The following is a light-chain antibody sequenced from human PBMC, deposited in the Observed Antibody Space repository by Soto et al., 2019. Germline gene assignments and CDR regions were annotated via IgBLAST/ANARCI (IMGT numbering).Light chain of an antibody. CDR3: QTLDSSLNVYF. V-gene: IGLV1-40*01. J-gene: IGLJ1*01. CDR1: SSNIGAGYA. Sequence: QSVLTQPPSVSGAPGQRVTISCTGSSSNIGAGYAVHWYQQLPGTAPKLLIYDNLNRPSGVPDRFSGSRSGTSASLAITGLQAEDEADYYCQTLDSSLNVYFFGPGTKLTVL. CDR2: DNL.